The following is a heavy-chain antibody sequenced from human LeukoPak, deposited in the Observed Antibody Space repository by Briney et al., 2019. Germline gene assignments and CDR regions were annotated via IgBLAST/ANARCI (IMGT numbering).Heavy chain of an antibody. D-gene: IGHD3-22*01. J-gene: IGHJ4*02. CDR3: ARGYYDSSGLYGY. CDR2: IYYSGST. Sequence: SETLSLTCTVSGGSISSYYWSWIRQPPGKGLEWIGYIYYSGSTNYNPSLKSRVTISVDTSKNQFSLKLSSVTAADTAVYYCARGYYDSSGLYGYWGQGTLVTVSS. CDR1: GGSISSYY. V-gene: IGHV4-59*01.